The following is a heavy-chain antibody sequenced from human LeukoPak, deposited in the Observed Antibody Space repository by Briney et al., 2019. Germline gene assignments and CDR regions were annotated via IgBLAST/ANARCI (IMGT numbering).Heavy chain of an antibody. D-gene: IGHD5-18*01. CDR3: AREIYSYGYDY. CDR1: GFTVSSNY. J-gene: IGHJ4*02. Sequence: GGSLRLSCAASGFTVSSNYMSWVRQAPGKGLEWVSVIYSGGSTYYADSVKGRFTISRDNSKNTLYLQMNSLRAEDTVVYYCAREIYSYGYDYWGQGTLVTVSS. CDR2: IYSGGST. V-gene: IGHV3-66*01.